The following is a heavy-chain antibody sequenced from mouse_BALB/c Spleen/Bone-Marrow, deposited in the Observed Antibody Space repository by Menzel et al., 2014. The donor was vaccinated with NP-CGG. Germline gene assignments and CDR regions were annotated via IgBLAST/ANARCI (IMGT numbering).Heavy chain of an antibody. J-gene: IGHJ3*01. Sequence: GPGLVTPGSSMRISCNAFWYPFTGYPINLVQPGPGKNLEWIGLINPYNGGTSYNQKFKGEATLTVNKSSSTAYIELLSLTSEDSAVYYCARENYGSSFGFAYWGQGTQVTVSA. V-gene: IGHV1-26*01. CDR2: INPYNGGT. D-gene: IGHD1-1*01. CDR3: ARENYGSSFGFAY. CDR1: WYPFTGYP.